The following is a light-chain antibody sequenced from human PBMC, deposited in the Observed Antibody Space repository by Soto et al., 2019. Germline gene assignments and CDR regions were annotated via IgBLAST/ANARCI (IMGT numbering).Light chain of an antibody. V-gene: IGKV1-6*01. J-gene: IGKJ1*01. CDR3: LQDHNYPWT. Sequence: AIQMTQSPSSLSAALGDRVTIACRASQGVRNDLGWYQQKSGKAPKLLIYAASNLQSGVPSRFSGSGSGTLFTLTISSLQPEDFATYYCLQDHNYPWTFGQGTKVDIK. CDR1: QGVRND. CDR2: AAS.